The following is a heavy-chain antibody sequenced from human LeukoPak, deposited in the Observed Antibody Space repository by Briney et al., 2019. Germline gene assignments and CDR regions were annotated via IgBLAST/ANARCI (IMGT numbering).Heavy chain of an antibody. CDR1: GFTFSSYG. D-gene: IGHD3-9*01. CDR3: AREYFETPNQLDY. Sequence: GGSLRLSCAASGFTFSSYGMSWVRQAPGKGLEWVSAISGSGGSTYYADSVKGRFTISRDNAKNSLYLQMNSLRAEDTALYYCAREYFETPNQLDYWGQGALVTVSS. V-gene: IGHV3-23*01. J-gene: IGHJ4*02. CDR2: ISGSGGST.